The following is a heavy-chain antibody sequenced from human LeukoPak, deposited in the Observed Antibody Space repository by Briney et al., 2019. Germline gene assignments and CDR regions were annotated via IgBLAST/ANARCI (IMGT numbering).Heavy chain of an antibody. CDR1: GYTFTSYD. V-gene: IGHV1-8*01. Sequence: ASVTVSCKASGYTFTSYDINWVRQAPGQGLEWMGWMNPNRGNKGYAQKFQGRVTMTRNTYISTAYMELSSLRAEDTALYYCAGCSGTSCLDAFDIWGQGTMVTVSS. D-gene: IGHD2-2*01. CDR3: AGCSGTSCLDAFDI. J-gene: IGHJ3*02. CDR2: MNPNRGNK.